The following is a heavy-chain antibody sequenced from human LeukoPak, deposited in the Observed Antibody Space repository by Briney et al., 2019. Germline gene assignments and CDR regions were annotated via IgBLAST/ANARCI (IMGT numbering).Heavy chain of an antibody. J-gene: IGHJ4*02. CDR1: GYSISSGYY. CDR3: ARAPDYGDLFDY. CDR2: IYHSGST. D-gene: IGHD4-17*01. V-gene: IGHV4-38-2*02. Sequence: SETLSLTCTVSGYSISSGYYWGWIRQPPGKGLEWIGSIYHSGSTYYNPSLKSRVTMSVDTSKNQFSLKLSSVTAADTAVYYCARAPDYGDLFDYWGQGTLVTVSS.